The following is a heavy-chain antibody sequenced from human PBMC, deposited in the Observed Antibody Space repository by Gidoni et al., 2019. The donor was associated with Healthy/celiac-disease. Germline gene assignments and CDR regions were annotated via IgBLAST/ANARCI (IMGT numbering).Heavy chain of an antibody. CDR3: AKEGRYCSGGSCYSGWFDP. D-gene: IGHD2-15*01. J-gene: IGHJ5*02. V-gene: IGHV3-23*01. Sequence: EVQLLESGGGLVQPGGSLRLSCAASGFTFTSYAIRWVRQAPGKGLEWVSAISGSGGSTYYADSVKCRFTISRDNSKNTLYLQMNSLRAEDTAVYYCAKEGRYCSGGSCYSGWFDPWGQGTLVTVSS. CDR2: ISGSGGST. CDR1: GFTFTSYA.